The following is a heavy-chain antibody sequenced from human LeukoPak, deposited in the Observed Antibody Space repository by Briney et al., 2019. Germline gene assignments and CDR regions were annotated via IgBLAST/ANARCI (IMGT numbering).Heavy chain of an antibody. Sequence: GGSLRLSCAASGFTFSSYSMNWVRQAPGKGLEWVSYISSSSSTIYYADSVKGRFTISRDNAKNSLYLQMNSLRAEDTALYYCAKDMSGYSGSYYDYWGQGTLVTVSS. D-gene: IGHD1-26*01. V-gene: IGHV3-48*04. J-gene: IGHJ4*02. CDR2: ISSSSSTI. CDR1: GFTFSSYS. CDR3: AKDMSGYSGSYYDY.